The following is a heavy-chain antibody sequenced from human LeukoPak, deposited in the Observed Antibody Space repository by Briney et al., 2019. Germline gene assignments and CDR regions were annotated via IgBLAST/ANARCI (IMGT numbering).Heavy chain of an antibody. CDR1: GFTFNNYA. J-gene: IGHJ6*02. CDR2: ISGSGGRT. Sequence: GGSLRLSCAASGFTFNNYAMSWFRQTPGKGLEWVSAISGSGGRTYYAESMKGRFSISRDNSKNTLYLQMHSLRAEDTAVYYCGKRELWHGSGEDAWGQGTTVTVSS. CDR3: GKRELWHGSGEDA. V-gene: IGHV3-23*01. D-gene: IGHD3-10*01.